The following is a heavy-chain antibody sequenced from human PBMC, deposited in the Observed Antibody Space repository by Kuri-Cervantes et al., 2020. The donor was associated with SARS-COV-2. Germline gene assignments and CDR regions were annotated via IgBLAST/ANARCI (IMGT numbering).Heavy chain of an antibody. CDR1: GGSISSSSYY. V-gene: IGHV4-39*01. D-gene: IGHD6-13*01. J-gene: IGHJ4*02. Sequence: ESLKISCTVSGGSISSSSYYWGWIRQPPGKGLEWIGSIYYSGSTYCNPSLKSRVTISVDTSKNQFSLKLSSVTAADTAVYYCARRNSPYSSSSYYFDYWGQGTLVTVSS. CDR3: ARRNSPYSSSSYYFDY. CDR2: IYYSGST.